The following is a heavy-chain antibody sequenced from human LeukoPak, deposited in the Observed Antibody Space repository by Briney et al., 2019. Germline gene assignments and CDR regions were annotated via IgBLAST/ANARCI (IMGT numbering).Heavy chain of an antibody. CDR2: MYYSGST. Sequence: SETLSLTCTVSGGSISSSSYYWGWIRQPPGKGLEWIGSMYYSGSTYYNPSLKSRVSISVDTSKNQFSLKLRSVTAADTAVYYCATSSGWYERNTWGGWFDPWGQGTLVTVSS. CDR3: ATSSGWYERNTWGGWFDP. CDR1: GGSISSSSYY. D-gene: IGHD6-19*01. J-gene: IGHJ5*02. V-gene: IGHV4-39*07.